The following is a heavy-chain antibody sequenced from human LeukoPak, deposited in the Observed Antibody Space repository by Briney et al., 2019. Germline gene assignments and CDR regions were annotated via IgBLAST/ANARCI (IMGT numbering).Heavy chain of an antibody. CDR3: ARDSYSSGAFDI. V-gene: IGHV1-46*01. CDR2: INPSGGST. D-gene: IGHD6-19*01. J-gene: IGHJ3*02. Sequence: GASVKVSCKASGYTFTSYYMHWVRQAPGQGLEWMGIINPSGGSTSYAQKFQGRVTMTRDTSISTAYMGLSRLRSDDTAVYFCARDSYSSGAFDIWGQGTMVTVSS. CDR1: GYTFTSYY.